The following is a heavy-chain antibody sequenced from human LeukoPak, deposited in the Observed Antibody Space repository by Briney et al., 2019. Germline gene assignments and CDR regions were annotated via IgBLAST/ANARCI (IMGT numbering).Heavy chain of an antibody. CDR2: ISGSGGST. CDR1: GFTFSSYA. J-gene: IGHJ5*02. D-gene: IGHD6-13*01. V-gene: IGHV3-23*01. CDR3: AKDPRIAAAGARWFDP. Sequence: GGSLRLSCAASGFTFSSYAMSWVRQAPGKGLEWVSAISGSGGSTCCADSVKGRFTISRDNSKNTLYLQMNSLRAEDTAVYYCAKDPRIAAAGARWFDPWGQGTLVTVSS.